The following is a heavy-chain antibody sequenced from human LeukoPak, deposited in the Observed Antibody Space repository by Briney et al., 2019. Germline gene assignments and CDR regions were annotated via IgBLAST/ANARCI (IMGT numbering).Heavy chain of an antibody. CDR3: ARPTMVRGVIRAFDI. V-gene: IGHV5-51*01. Sequence: KPGGSLMISCKCSGSNFTSYWIGGGRQVPGKGGEGMGIIYPGASDTRYSPSFQGHVTISADNSISTAYLQWSSLKASDTAMYYCARPTMVRGVIRAFDIWGQGTMVTVSS. CDR2: IYPGASDT. D-gene: IGHD3-10*01. J-gene: IGHJ3*02. CDR1: GSNFTSYW.